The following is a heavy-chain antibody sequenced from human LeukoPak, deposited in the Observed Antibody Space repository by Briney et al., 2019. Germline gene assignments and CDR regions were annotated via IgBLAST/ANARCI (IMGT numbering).Heavy chain of an antibody. Sequence: ASVKVSCKASGYTFVSYAITWVRQAPGQGLEWMGWISPYNGNTKYVEKFQGRVTMTTDTSTSTAYMELSSLRSEDAAVYYCARDARPSYDTSGYYFPGDYWGQGTLVTVSS. CDR3: ARDARPSYDTSGYYFPGDY. D-gene: IGHD3-22*01. J-gene: IGHJ4*02. CDR2: ISPYNGNT. V-gene: IGHV1-18*01. CDR1: GYTFVSYA.